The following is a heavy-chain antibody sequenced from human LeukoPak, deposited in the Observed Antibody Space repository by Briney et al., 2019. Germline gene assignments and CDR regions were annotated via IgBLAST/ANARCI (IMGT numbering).Heavy chain of an antibody. CDR2: IYPGDSDT. CDR3: ARQGHRKVDILTGDSKGGFDY. Sequence: GESLKISCKGSGYSFTSYWIGWVRQMPGKGLEWMGIIYPGDSDTRYSPSFQGQVTISADKSISTAYLQWSSLKASDTAMYYCARQGHRKVDILTGDSKGGFDYWGQGTLVTVSS. CDR1: GYSFTSYW. J-gene: IGHJ4*02. V-gene: IGHV5-51*01. D-gene: IGHD3-9*01.